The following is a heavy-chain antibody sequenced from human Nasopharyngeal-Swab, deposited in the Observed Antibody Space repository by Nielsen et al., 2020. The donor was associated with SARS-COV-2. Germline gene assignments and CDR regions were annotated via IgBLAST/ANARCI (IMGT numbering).Heavy chain of an antibody. Sequence: PETLSLTCTVSGGSISSYYWSWIRQPPGKGLEWIGYIYYSGSTNYNPSLKSRVTISVDTSKNQFSLKLSSVTAADTAVYYCARENGGGWFDPWGQGTLVTVSS. CDR2: IYYSGST. CDR3: ARENGGGWFDP. V-gene: IGHV4-59*13. CDR1: GGSISSYY. J-gene: IGHJ5*02. D-gene: IGHD4-23*01.